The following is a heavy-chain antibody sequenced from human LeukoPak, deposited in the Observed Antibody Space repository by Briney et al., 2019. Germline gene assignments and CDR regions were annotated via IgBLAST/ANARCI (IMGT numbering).Heavy chain of an antibody. CDR3: ASGGLEPLYAFDI. V-gene: IGHV3-30*04. Sequence: PGGSLRLSCAASGFTFSSYAMHWVRQAPGKGLEWVAVISYDGSNKYYADSVRGRFTISRDNSKNTLYLQMNSLRAEDTAVYYCASGGLEPLYAFDIWGQRTMVTVSS. CDR2: ISYDGSNK. J-gene: IGHJ3*02. D-gene: IGHD2-15*01. CDR1: GFTFSSYA.